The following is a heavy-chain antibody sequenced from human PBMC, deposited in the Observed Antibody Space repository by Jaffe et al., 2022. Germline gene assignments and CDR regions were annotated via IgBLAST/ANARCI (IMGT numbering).Heavy chain of an antibody. Sequence: EVQLVESGGGLVKPGGSLRLSCAASGFTFSNAWMSWVRQAPGKGLEWVGRIKSKTDGGTTDYAAPVKGRFTISRDDSKNTLYLQMNSLKTEDTAVYYCTTDSSVVAAQKGDAFDIWGQGTMVTVSS. CDR1: GFTFSNAW. V-gene: IGHV3-15*01. CDR3: TTDSSVVAAQKGDAFDI. J-gene: IGHJ3*02. D-gene: IGHD2-15*01. CDR2: IKSKTDGGTT.